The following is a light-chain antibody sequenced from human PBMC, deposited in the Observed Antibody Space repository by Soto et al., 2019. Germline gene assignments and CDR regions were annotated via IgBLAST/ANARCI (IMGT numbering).Light chain of an antibody. V-gene: IGKV3-15*01. CDR1: QSLSAD. CDR3: QQYNTWPLT. Sequence: EVVLTQSPATLSVSPGGRATLSCRASQSLSADLAWYQQTPGQAPRLLIYDASARATGIPARFSGSGSGTEFTLTISSLQSEDFALYYCQQYNTWPLTFGGGTKVEIK. J-gene: IGKJ4*01. CDR2: DAS.